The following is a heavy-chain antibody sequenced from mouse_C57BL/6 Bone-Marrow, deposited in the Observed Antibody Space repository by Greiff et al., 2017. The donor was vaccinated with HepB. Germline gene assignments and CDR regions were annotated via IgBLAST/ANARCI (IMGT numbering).Heavy chain of an antibody. CDR2: IDPANGNT. CDR3: ARYGSLDY. Sequence: VHVKQSVAELVRPGASVKLSCTASGFNIKNPYMHWVKQRPEQGLEWIGRIDPANGNTKYAPKFQGKATITADTSSNTAYLQLSSLTSEDTAIYYCARYGSLDYWGQGTTLTVSS. CDR1: GFNIKNPY. V-gene: IGHV14-3*01. J-gene: IGHJ2*01. D-gene: IGHD1-1*01.